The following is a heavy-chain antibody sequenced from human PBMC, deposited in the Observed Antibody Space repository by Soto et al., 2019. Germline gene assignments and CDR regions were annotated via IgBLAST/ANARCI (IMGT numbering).Heavy chain of an antibody. CDR3: AWWSKAAPVFGY. V-gene: IGHV3-30*03. D-gene: IGHD6-6*01. CDR2: ISYDGSNK. Sequence: GESLKISCAASGFTFSSYGMHWVRQAPGKGLEWVAVISYDGSNKYYADSVKGRFTISRDNSKNTLYLQMNSLRAEDTAVYYCAWWSKAAPVFGYWGQGTLVTVSS. CDR1: GFTFSSYG. J-gene: IGHJ4*02.